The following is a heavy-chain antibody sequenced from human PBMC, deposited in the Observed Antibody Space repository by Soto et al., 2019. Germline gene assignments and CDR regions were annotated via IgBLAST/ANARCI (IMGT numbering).Heavy chain of an antibody. CDR2: ISGIGGST. Sequence: PGGALRLSGAASGFTFTDYALSWVRQAPGKGLEWVATISGIGGSTYLADSVKGRLSISRDNSKNTVSLLMNSLRAEDTAVYFCARGSSGYISSWYYFDYWGRGTLVTVSS. CDR1: GFTFTDYA. CDR3: ARGSSGYISSWYYFDY. V-gene: IGHV3-23*01. D-gene: IGHD6-13*01. J-gene: IGHJ4*02.